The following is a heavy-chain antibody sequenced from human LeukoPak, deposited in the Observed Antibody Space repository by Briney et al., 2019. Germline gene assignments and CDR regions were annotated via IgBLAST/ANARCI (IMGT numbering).Heavy chain of an antibody. Sequence: PSETLSLTCTVSGGSMSSYYWGWIRQPPGKGLEWIGYIYYNGSTNYNPSLKSRVTISVDTSKNQFTLKLSSVTAADTAVYYCARGRYGWLPFDYWGQGTLVTVSS. V-gene: IGHV4-59*01. D-gene: IGHD3-16*01. CDR2: IYYNGST. J-gene: IGHJ4*02. CDR3: ARGRYGWLPFDY. CDR1: GGSMSSYY.